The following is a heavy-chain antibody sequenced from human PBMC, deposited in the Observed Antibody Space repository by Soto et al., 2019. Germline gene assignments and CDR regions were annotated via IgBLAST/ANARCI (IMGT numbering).Heavy chain of an antibody. CDR2: INSDGSGT. V-gene: IGHV3-74*01. CDR1: GFTFSSYW. D-gene: IGHD5-18*01. CDR3: ARPAMVRVSAFDI. J-gene: IGHJ3*02. Sequence: EVQLVESGGGLVQPGGSLRLSCAASGFTFSSYWMHWVRQAPGKGLVWVSRINSDGSGTTYADSVKGRFTISRGNAKNTLYLQMNSLRAEDTAVYYCARPAMVRVSAFDIWGQGSMVTVSS.